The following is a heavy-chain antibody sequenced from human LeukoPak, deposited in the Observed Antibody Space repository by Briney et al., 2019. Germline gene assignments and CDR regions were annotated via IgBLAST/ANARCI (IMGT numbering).Heavy chain of an antibody. V-gene: IGHV4-59*01. CDR3: ARVSCSSTSCHKRDALDV. D-gene: IGHD2-2*01. CDR2: NYYRGST. J-gene: IGHJ3*01. Sequence: SETLSLTCTVSGGSISYYYWSWIPQPPGEGLECIGYNYYRGSTNYNPSLKSRVTISVDTSKIQFSLNLSSVTTADKAVYYCARVSCSSTSCHKRDALDVWGQGTMVTVSS. CDR1: GGSISYYY.